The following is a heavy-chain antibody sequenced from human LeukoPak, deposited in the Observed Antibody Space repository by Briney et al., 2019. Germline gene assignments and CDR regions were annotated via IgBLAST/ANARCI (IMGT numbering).Heavy chain of an antibody. CDR2: ISGSGGST. J-gene: IGHJ4*02. V-gene: IGHV3-23*01. CDR1: GFTFSTYA. D-gene: IGHD2-2*01. CDR3: AKGKLGYCSSTSCYEFDY. Sequence: GGSLRLSCAASGFTFSTYAMHWVRQAPGKGLEWVSAISGSGGSTYYADSVKGRFTISRDNSKNTLYLQMNSLRAEDTAVYYCAKGKLGYCSSTSCYEFDYWGQGTLVTVSS.